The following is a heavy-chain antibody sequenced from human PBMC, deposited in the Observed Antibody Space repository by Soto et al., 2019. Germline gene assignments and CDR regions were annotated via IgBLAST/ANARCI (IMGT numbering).Heavy chain of an antibody. D-gene: IGHD3-22*01. J-gene: IGHJ4*02. CDR3: AKEARSYYDSSGYYFDY. Sequence: GGSLRLSCAASGFTFSSYAMSWVRQAPGKGLEWVSAISGSGGSTYYADSVKGRFTISRDNSKNTLYLQMNSLRAEDTAVYYCAKEARSYYDSSGYYFDYWGQGTLVTVSS. CDR2: ISGSGGST. V-gene: IGHV3-23*01. CDR1: GFTFSSYA.